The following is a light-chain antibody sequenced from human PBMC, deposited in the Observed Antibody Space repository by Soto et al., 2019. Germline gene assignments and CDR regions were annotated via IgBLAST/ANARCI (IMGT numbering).Light chain of an antibody. CDR2: DVT. CDR1: NSDVGGYNY. J-gene: IGLJ2*01. CDR3: SSYTSGDTLVL. V-gene: IGLV2-14*03. Sequence: QSALTQPASVSGSPGQSIIISCTGTNSDVGGYNYVSWYQQHPGKAPKVVIYDVTNRPSGVSDRFSGSKSGNTASLTISGLQAEDEADYYCSSYTSGDTLVLFGGGNKLTVL.